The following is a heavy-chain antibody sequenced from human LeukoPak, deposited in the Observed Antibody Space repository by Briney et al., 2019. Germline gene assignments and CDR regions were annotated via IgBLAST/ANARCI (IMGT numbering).Heavy chain of an antibody. CDR3: ARSRDTLTGYHFDY. Sequence: PSETLSLTCSVSGVSISSYYWSWIRQPPGKGLEWIGYIYYSGSTKYNPSLKSRVTISVDTSKNQFSLKLSSVTAADTAVYYCARSRDTLTGYHFDYWGQGTLVTVSS. CDR2: IYYSGST. D-gene: IGHD3-9*01. CDR1: GVSISSYY. V-gene: IGHV4-59*01. J-gene: IGHJ4*02.